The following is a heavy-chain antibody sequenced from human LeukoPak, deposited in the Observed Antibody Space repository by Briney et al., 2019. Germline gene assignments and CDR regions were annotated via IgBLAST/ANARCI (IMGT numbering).Heavy chain of an antibody. V-gene: IGHV3-30*04. CDR1: GVTFSSYA. Sequence: GGSLRLSCAASGVTFSSYAMHWVRQAPGKGLEGVAVISSDGTNKYYADSVKGRFTISRDNSKNTLYVQMHSLRPEDTAVYYCARDGYSYNDYGGIDYWGQGTLVTVSS. CDR3: ARDGYSYNDYGGIDY. CDR2: ISSDGTNK. J-gene: IGHJ4*02. D-gene: IGHD5-12*01.